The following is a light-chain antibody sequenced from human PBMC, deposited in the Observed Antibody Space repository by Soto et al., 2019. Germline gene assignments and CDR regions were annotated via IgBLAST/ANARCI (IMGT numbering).Light chain of an antibody. CDR2: GTS. J-gene: IGKJ4*01. V-gene: IGKV3D-20*02. CDR1: QSVSNNY. Sequence: EIVLTQSPATLSVSPGERATLSCRASQSVSNNYLAWYQQKPGQAPRLLIYGTSNRATGIPARFSGSGSGTDFSLSINSLQPEDFATYYCQQLNSYRLTFGGGTKVDIK. CDR3: QQLNSYRLT.